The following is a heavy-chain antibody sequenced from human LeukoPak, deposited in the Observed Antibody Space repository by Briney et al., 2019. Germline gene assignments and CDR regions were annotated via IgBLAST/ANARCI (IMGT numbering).Heavy chain of an antibody. CDR3: AKCVVVVPAAMVAYYYGRSGYYCD. Sequence: GGSLRLSCVASGFTFSTYTMNWVRQAPGKGLQWVSSISDSSKYIHYADSVKGRFTISRDNSKNTLYLQMNSLRAEDTAVYYCAKCVVVVPAAMVAYYYGRSGYYCDRGQGTLVTVSS. J-gene: IGHJ4*02. D-gene: IGHD3-22*01. V-gene: IGHV3-21*04. CDR1: GFTFSTYT. CDR2: ISDSSKYI.